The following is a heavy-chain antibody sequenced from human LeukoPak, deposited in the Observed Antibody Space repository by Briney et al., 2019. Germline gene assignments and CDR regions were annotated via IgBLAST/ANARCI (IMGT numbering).Heavy chain of an antibody. J-gene: IGHJ4*02. CDR3: ARHGCGRFTGYYAI. D-gene: IGHD3-9*01. V-gene: IGHV5-10-1*01. CDR1: GFSSPSFW. CDR2: IDPCDSAT. Sequence: PGESLNIPSTALGFSSPSFWISWARHMPGQGLEWMGRIDPCDSATSYSPSFQDHVTISGNKSISTAYLQWSRLKASDTAIFYCARHGCGRFTGYYAIWGQGTLVTVSS.